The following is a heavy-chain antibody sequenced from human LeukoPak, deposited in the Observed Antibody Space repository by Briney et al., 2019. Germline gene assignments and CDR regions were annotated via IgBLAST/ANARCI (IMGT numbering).Heavy chain of an antibody. Sequence: PSETLSLTCTVSGGSFSSGSYYWRWIRQPPGKGLEWIGNIYHSGSTRYSPSLKSRVTISIDTSKNQFSLKLSSVTAADTAVYYCASRVAGTSMDVWGQGTTVTVSS. CDR1: GGSFSSGSYY. CDR3: ASRVAGTSMDV. V-gene: IGHV4-61*01. D-gene: IGHD6-19*01. CDR2: IYHSGST. J-gene: IGHJ6*02.